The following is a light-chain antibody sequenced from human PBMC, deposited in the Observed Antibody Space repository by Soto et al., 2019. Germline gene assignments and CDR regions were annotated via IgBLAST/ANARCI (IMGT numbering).Light chain of an antibody. V-gene: IGLV2-14*01. CDR1: SSDVGGYNY. J-gene: IGLJ3*02. CDR3: SSYTISSNLVV. Sequence: QSALTQPASVSGSPGQSITISCTGTSSDVGGYNYVSWYQQHPGKAPKLMIYEVSNRPSGVSNRFSGSKSGNTASLTISGLQAEDEADYYCSSYTISSNLVVFGGGTKLTV. CDR2: EVS.